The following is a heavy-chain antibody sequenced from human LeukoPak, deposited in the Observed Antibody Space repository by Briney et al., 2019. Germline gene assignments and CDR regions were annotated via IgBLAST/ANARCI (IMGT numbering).Heavy chain of an antibody. J-gene: IGHJ4*02. D-gene: IGHD5-24*01. CDR3: ARGEMATITVVFDY. CDR2: IKQDGSEK. Sequence: GGSLRLSCAASGFTFSSYWMSWVRQAPGKGLEWVANIKQDGSEKYYVDSVKGRFTISRDNAKNSLYLQMNSLRAEDTAVYYCARGEMATITVVFDYWGQGTLVTVSS. CDR1: GFTFSSYW. V-gene: IGHV3-7*01.